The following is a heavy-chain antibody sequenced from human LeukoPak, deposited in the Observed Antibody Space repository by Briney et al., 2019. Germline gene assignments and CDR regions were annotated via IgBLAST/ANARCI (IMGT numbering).Heavy chain of an antibody. Sequence: GGSLRLSCAASGFTFSSYSMNWVRQAPGKGLEWVSSISSSSSYIYYADSVKGRFTISRDNAKNSLYLQMNSLRAEDTAVYYCASVNGYSSGWYAGDGFDIWGQGPMVTVSS. CDR2: ISSSSSYI. CDR3: ASVNGYSSGWYAGDGFDI. D-gene: IGHD6-19*01. J-gene: IGHJ3*02. CDR1: GFTFSSYS. V-gene: IGHV3-21*01.